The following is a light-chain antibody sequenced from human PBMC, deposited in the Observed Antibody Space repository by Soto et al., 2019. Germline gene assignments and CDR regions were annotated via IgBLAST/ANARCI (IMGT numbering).Light chain of an antibody. Sequence: ELVLAQSPGTLSLSPGDRATLSCRSSQSAYSSYLSWYQRKPGQAPRLLIYGASNRATGIPDRFSGSGSGTDFTLTISGLEPEDFAVYYCQQYGTSLFTFGGGTKV. CDR1: QSAYSSY. CDR3: QQYGTSLFT. CDR2: GAS. V-gene: IGKV3-20*01. J-gene: IGKJ4*01.